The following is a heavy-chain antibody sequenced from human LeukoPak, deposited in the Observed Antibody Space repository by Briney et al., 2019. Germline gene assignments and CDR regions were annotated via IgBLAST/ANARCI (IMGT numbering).Heavy chain of an antibody. CDR3: AKDGFWSGYYNRAFDY. J-gene: IGHJ4*02. V-gene: IGHV3-23*01. CDR1: GFTFSSYA. Sequence: HPGGSLRLSCAASGFTFSSYAMSWVRQAPGKGLEWVSAISGSGGSTYYADSVKGRFTISRDNSKNTLYLQMNSLRAEDAAVYYCAKDGFWSGYYNRAFDYWGQGTLVTVSS. D-gene: IGHD3-3*01. CDR2: ISGSGGST.